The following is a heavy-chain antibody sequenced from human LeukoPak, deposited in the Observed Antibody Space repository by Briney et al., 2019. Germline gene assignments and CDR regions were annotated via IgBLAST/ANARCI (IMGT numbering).Heavy chain of an antibody. CDR2: ISGSGSTK. D-gene: IGHD5-18*01. CDR1: GLASALTFSTYE. V-gene: IGHV3-48*03. CDR3: ARDESAYSYGFHWYFDL. J-gene: IGHJ2*01. Sequence: GGSLRLSCTASGLASALTFSTYEMNRVRQAPGKRLEWLSHISGSGSTKYHADSVKGRFIVSRDNTKNSLYLQMNSLRVEDTAIYYCARDESAYSYGFHWYFDLWGRGTLVTVSS.